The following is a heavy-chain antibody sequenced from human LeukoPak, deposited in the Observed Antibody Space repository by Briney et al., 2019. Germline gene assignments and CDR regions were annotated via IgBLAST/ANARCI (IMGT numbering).Heavy chain of an antibody. V-gene: IGHV3-11*01. J-gene: IGHJ4*02. CDR1: GFTFSDYF. CDR2: ISTSSSSI. D-gene: IGHD1-14*01. Sequence: GGSLRLSCAASGFTFSDYFMTWIRQTPGKGLEWVSGISTSSSSIYYRDSVKGRFTISRDNSKNSLYLQINSLRAEDTAVYYYARDQSYYRVWGQGTLVTVSS. CDR3: ARDQSYYRV.